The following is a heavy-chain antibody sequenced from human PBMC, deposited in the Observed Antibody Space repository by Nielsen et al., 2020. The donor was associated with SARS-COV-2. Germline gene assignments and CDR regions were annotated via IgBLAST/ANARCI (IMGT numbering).Heavy chain of an antibody. J-gene: IGHJ4*02. V-gene: IGHV5-51*01. D-gene: IGHD3-3*01. CDR2: IYPGDSNI. CDR1: GYNFANYW. CDR3: ARLHAGRFLEWLLSKRYFDY. Sequence: GESLKISCKGSGYNFANYWIGWVRQMPGKGLEWMGVIYPGDSNIRYSPSFQGQVTISADKSISTAYLQWSSLKASDTAMYYCARLHAGRFLEWLLSKRYFDYWGQGTLVTVSS.